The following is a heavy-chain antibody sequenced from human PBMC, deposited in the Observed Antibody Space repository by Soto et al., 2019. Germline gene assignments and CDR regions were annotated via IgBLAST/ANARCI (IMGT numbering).Heavy chain of an antibody. V-gene: IGHV3-13*05. CDR1: GFTFRNYD. CDR2: ISAAGDP. J-gene: IGHJ6*02. Sequence: EVQLLESGGGLVQPGGSLRLSCEASGFTFRNYDMHWVRQGTGKGLEWVSGISAAGDPDYSDSVEGRFTISRENAQNSFFLQLNILRVGYTAVYYCARTDRDFYGLDGWGQGTTVLVSS. CDR3: ARTDRDFYGLDG.